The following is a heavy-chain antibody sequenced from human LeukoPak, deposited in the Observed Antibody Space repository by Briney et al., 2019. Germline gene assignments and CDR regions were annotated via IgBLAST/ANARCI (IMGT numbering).Heavy chain of an antibody. V-gene: IGHV4-31*03. J-gene: IGHJ4*02. CDR3: ARGDY. CDR2: ISYTGST. CDR1: GASINSAGYY. Sequence: SETLSLTCTVSGASINSAGYYWSWIRQLPGKGLEWIGYISYTGSTYHNPSLKSRVIISRDTSKNQFSLKLSSVTAADTAIYYCARGDYWGQGTLVTVSS.